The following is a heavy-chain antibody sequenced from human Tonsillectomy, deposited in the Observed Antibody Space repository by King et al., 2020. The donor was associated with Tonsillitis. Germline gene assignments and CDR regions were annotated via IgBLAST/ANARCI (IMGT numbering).Heavy chain of an antibody. CDR1: GGSFSGYD. Sequence: VQLQQWGAGLLKPAETLSLTCAVYGGSFSGYDWSWIRQPPGKGLEWIGEIKHRGSTNYNPSLKSRGTLSVDTSKNQFSLQLSSVTAADTAVYYWSGGKGDIVVVPAAMRFWHYYYMDVWGKGTTVTVSS. D-gene: IGHD2-2*01. V-gene: IGHV4-34*01. J-gene: IGHJ6*03. CDR2: IKHRGST. CDR3: SGGKGDIVVVPAAMRFWHYYYMDV.